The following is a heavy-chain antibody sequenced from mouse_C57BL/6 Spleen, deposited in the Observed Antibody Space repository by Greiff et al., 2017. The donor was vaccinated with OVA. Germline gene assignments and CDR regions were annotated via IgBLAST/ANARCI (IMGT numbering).Heavy chain of an antibody. CDR2: INYDGSST. D-gene: IGHD2-4*01. J-gene: IGHJ4*01. CDR3: ARAHIYYDYDVGAMDY. Sequence: EVKLMESEGGLVQPGSSMKLSCTASGFTFSDYYMAWVRQVPEKGLEWVANINYDGSSTYYLDSLKSRFIISRDNAKNILYLQMSSLKSEDTATYYCARAHIYYDYDVGAMDYWGQGTSVTVSS. V-gene: IGHV5-16*01. CDR1: GFTFSDYY.